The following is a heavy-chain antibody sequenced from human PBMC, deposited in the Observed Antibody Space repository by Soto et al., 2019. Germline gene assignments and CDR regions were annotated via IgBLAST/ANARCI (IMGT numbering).Heavy chain of an antibody. Sequence: GGSLRLSCAASGFTFRSYAMSWVRQAPGKGLEWVSAISGSGGSKYYAESVKGRFTITRDNSKNTLYLQMNSLRAEDTAVYYCAKEWEKLDDFWSGYYPFDSWGQGTLVTVSS. J-gene: IGHJ4*02. CDR3: AKEWEKLDDFWSGYYPFDS. CDR2: ISGSGGSK. V-gene: IGHV3-23*01. CDR1: GFTFRSYA. D-gene: IGHD3-3*01.